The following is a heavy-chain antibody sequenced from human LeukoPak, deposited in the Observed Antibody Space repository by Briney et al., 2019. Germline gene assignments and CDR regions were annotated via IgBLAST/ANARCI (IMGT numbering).Heavy chain of an antibody. Sequence: GGSLRLSCAASGFTFSNYWMIWVRQAPGKGLEWVGNIKQDGGEKRYADSVRGRFSVSRDHAQTSLYLQMNSLRAEDTAVYYCARASDPWLQLAWGQGTLVTVSS. V-gene: IGHV3-7*05. CDR2: IKQDGGEK. J-gene: IGHJ5*02. D-gene: IGHD5-24*01. CDR1: GFTFSNYW. CDR3: ARASDPWLQLA.